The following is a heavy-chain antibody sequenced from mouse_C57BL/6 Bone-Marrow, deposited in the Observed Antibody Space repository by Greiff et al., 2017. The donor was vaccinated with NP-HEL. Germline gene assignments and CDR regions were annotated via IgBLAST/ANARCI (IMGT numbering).Heavy chain of an antibody. CDR2: IYPRSGNT. Sequence: VKVVESGAELARPGASVKLSCKASGYTFTSYGISWVKQRTGQGLEWIGEIYPRSGNTYYNEKFKGKATLTADKSSSTAYMELRSLTSEDSAVYFCARGDYSNYFDYWGQGTTLTVSS. V-gene: IGHV1-81*01. D-gene: IGHD2-5*01. CDR1: GYTFTSYG. CDR3: ARGDYSNYFDY. J-gene: IGHJ2*01.